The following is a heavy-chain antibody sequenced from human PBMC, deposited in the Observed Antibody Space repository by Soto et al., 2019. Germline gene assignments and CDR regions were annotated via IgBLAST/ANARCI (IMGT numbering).Heavy chain of an antibody. CDR1: GFTFSRYA. D-gene: IGHD3-22*01. Sequence: QVQLVESGGGVVQPGRSLRLSCATSGFTFSRYAMHWVRQAPGKGLEWVALISYDGSNKYYADSVKGRFTISRDNSKNPLYLQMNSLRAEDTAVYYCARSLDYYDSSGSTLGWFDPWGQGTLVTVSS. J-gene: IGHJ5*02. CDR2: ISYDGSNK. CDR3: ARSLDYYDSSGSTLGWFDP. V-gene: IGHV3-30-3*01.